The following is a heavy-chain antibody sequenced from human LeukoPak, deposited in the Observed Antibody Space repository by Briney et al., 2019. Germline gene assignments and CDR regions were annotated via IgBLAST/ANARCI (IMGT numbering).Heavy chain of an antibody. J-gene: IGHJ4*02. CDR2: MFHSGDT. CDR1: GDAIRSGSY. Sequence: PSETLSLTSDVSGDAIRSGSYWGWSRQPPGKGLEWIGCMFHSGDTYHNPSLKSRVTISADTSKNQFSLKLTSVTAADTAVYYCAKAGAYGDYARHDYWGQGTLVTVSS. V-gene: IGHV4-38-2*01. CDR3: AKAGAYGDYARHDY. D-gene: IGHD4-17*01.